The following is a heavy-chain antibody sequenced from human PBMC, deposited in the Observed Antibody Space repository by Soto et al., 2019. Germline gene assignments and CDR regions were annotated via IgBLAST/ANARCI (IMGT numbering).Heavy chain of an antibody. Sequence: ASVKVSCKASGYTFTNYGISWVRQAPGQGLECMGWISAYNGDTNYAQNLQGRVTMTTDTSTSTAYMELRSLRSDDTAVYYCARDLCSSTSCNLDSWGQGTLVTVSS. CDR1: GYTFTNYG. CDR3: ARDLCSSTSCNLDS. CDR2: ISAYNGDT. D-gene: IGHD2-2*01. V-gene: IGHV1-18*04. J-gene: IGHJ4*02.